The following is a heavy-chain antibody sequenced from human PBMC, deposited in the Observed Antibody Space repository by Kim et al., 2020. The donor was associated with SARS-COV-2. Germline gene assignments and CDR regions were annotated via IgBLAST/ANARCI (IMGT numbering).Heavy chain of an antibody. D-gene: IGHD6-13*01. Sequence: PSLKSRVTISVDTSKNQCSLKLSSVTAADTAVYYCARDGAAAGPGGWFDPWGQGTLVTVSS. V-gene: IGHV4-59*01. CDR3: ARDGAAAGPGGWFDP. J-gene: IGHJ5*02.